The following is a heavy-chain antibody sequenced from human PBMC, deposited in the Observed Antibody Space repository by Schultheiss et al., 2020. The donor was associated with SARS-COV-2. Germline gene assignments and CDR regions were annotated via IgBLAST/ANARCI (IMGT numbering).Heavy chain of an antibody. D-gene: IGHD4-17*01. CDR3: ARLHGDYFDRNWFDP. Sequence: SETLSLTCTVSGGSISSYYWSWIRQPPGKGLEWIGYFYYSGNTNYNPSLKSRVTFSVDTSKNQFSLKVTSVTAADTAVYYCARLHGDYFDRNWFDPWGQGILVTVA. V-gene: IGHV4-59*08. CDR2: FYYSGNT. J-gene: IGHJ5*02. CDR1: GGSISSYY.